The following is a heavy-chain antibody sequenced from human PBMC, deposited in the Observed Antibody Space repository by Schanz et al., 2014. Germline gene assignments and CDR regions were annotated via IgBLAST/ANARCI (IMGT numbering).Heavy chain of an antibody. J-gene: IGHJ4*02. CDR1: GFSFSTYA. CDR2: ILYDGSKT. V-gene: IGHV3-30*09. Sequence: QVQLVESGGGVVQPGRSLRLSCAASGFSFSTYAMHWVRQAPGKGLEWVAVILYDGSKTYYADSVKGRFAISRDNAKNSLYLQMNSLRSEDTAVYYCARAGQDYSDSSGYATYYFGNWGQGTLVTVSS. CDR3: ARAGQDYSDSSGYATYYFGN. D-gene: IGHD3-22*01.